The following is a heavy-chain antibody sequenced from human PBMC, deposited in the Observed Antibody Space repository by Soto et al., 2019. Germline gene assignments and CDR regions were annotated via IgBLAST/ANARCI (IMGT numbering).Heavy chain of an antibody. D-gene: IGHD3-16*01. CDR3: ARDPRSVWAHDAFDV. CDR1: GGTFSTSG. J-gene: IGHJ3*01. CDR2: IIPIFGAS. V-gene: IGHV1-69*01. Sequence: QVHLVQSGAEMKKPGSSVRVSCEASGGTFSTSGFGWVRQAPGQVLEWMGGIIPIFGASNYAPKFQGRITISADESTSTSYLEMTGPKSEDTGTYYCARDPRSVWAHDAFDVWGSGTLLIVSS.